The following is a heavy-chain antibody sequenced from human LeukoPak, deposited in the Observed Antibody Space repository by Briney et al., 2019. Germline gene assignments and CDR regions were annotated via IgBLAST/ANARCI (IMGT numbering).Heavy chain of an antibody. D-gene: IGHD3-10*01. CDR2: ISGSGGST. CDR3: AKESSGYYYYYMDV. J-gene: IGHJ6*03. Sequence: GGTLRLSCAASGFTFSSYGMSWVRQAPGKGLEWVSAISGSGGSTYYADSVKGRSTISRDNSKNTLYLQMNSLRAEDTAVYYCAKESSGYYYYYMDVWGKGTTVTISS. CDR1: GFTFSSYG. V-gene: IGHV3-23*01.